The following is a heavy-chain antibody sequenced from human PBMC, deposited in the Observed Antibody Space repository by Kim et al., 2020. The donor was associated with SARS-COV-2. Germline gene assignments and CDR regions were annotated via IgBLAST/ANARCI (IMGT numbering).Heavy chain of an antibody. CDR3: ARIARGVTGFYYNWFDP. CDR1: GYSFTNYW. D-gene: IGHD3-9*01. Sequence: GESLKISCKASGYSFTNYWIGWVRQMPGKGLEWMGIVYPDDSDTRYSPSFQGQVTISADESINIAYLQWSSLKASDTAMYYCARIARGVTGFYYNWFDPWGQGPLVTVSS. CDR2: VYPDDSDT. J-gene: IGHJ5*02. V-gene: IGHV5-51*01.